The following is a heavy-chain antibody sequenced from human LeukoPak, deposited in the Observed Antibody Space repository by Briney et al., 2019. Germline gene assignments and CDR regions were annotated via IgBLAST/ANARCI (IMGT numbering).Heavy chain of an antibody. CDR2: IHNSGHT. J-gene: IGHJ4*02. D-gene: IGHD2-8*01. V-gene: IGHV4-59*08. CDR1: GGSISSYY. Sequence: SETLSLTCTVFGGSISSYYWSWIRQPPGKGLEWLAYIHNSGHTNSNPSLKSRVTISIDTSKSQFSLKLSSVTAADTAVYYCARHGHDTNNFEAHFDYWGQGALVTVSS. CDR3: ARHGHDTNNFEAHFDY.